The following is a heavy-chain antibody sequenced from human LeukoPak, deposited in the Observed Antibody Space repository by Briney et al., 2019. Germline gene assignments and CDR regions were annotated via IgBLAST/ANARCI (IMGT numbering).Heavy chain of an antibody. J-gene: IGHJ4*02. CDR1: GGSFSGYY. V-gene: IGHV4-34*01. Sequence: SETLSLTCAVYGGSFSGYYWSWIRQPPGKGLEWIGEINHSGSTNYNPFLKSRVTISVDTSKNQFSLKLSSVTAADTAVYYCARGRGRGGWLFPHKAYYFDYWGQGTLVTVSS. CDR3: ARGRGRGGWLFPHKAYYFDY. D-gene: IGHD3-22*01. CDR2: INHSGST.